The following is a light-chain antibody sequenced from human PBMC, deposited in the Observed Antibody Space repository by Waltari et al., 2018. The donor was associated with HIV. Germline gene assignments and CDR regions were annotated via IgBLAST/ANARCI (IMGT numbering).Light chain of an antibody. J-gene: IGLJ2*01. CDR2: RNN. Sequence: QSVLTQPPSASGTPGQRVTISCSGSSSNIGINYVYWYQQLPGTAPKLLIFRNNHRPSGVPDRFSGSKSGTSASLAISGLRSDDEGDYYCAAWDDSLSGVIFGGGTKLTVL. CDR3: AAWDDSLSGVI. CDR1: SSNIGINY. V-gene: IGLV1-47*01.